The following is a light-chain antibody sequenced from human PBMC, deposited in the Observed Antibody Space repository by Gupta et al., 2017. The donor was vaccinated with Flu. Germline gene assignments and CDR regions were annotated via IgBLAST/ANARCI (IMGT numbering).Light chain of an antibody. V-gene: IGKV1-6*01. Sequence: PSSLAASVGDRVTITCRASQGICYEGGGDKQKTGKATNHRCDAASTLQSGVQSRFSGSGSGTEFTLNISRLEPEDFAMYYCQQDCNSPLTFGQGTQVEIK. CDR3: QQDCNSPLT. CDR2: AAS. CDR1: QGICYE. J-gene: IGKJ5*01.